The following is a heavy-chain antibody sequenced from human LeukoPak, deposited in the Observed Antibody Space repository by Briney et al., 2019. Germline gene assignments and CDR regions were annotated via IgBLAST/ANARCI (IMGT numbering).Heavy chain of an antibody. J-gene: IGHJ4*02. CDR2: IYYSGST. CDR1: GGSISSGGYY. D-gene: IGHD6-19*01. Sequence: SETLSLTCTVSGGSISSGGYYWSWIRQHPGKGLEWIGYIYYSGSTYYNPSLKSRVTISVDTSKNQFSLKLSSVTAADTAVYYCAREYSSGWFPFDYWGQGTLVTVSS. CDR3: AREYSSGWFPFDY. V-gene: IGHV4-31*03.